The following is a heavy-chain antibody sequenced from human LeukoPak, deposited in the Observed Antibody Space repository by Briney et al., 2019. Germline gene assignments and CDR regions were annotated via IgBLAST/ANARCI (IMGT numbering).Heavy chain of an antibody. Sequence: SETLSLTCTVSGGSITSSNYYWGWIRQPPEKGLEWIGSIYYSGSTYYNPSLKSRLTISVDTSKNQFSLKLSSVTAADTAVYYCARGVSSGSPISWLYYYYMDVWGKGTTVTISS. CDR3: ARGVSSGSPISWLYYYYMDV. J-gene: IGHJ6*03. CDR1: GGSITSSNYY. D-gene: IGHD3-10*01. V-gene: IGHV4-39*07. CDR2: IYYSGST.